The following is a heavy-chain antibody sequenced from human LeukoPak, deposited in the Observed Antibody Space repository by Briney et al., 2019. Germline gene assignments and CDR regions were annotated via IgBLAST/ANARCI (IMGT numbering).Heavy chain of an antibody. J-gene: IGHJ4*02. D-gene: IGHD6-19*01. CDR2: IYTSGST. CDR3: ARGRAGQSGDY. Sequence: IGRIYTSGSTNYNPSFKSRVTISIDTSKNQFSLKLSSVTAADTAVYYCARGRAGQSGDYWGQGTLVTVSS. V-gene: IGHV4-61*02.